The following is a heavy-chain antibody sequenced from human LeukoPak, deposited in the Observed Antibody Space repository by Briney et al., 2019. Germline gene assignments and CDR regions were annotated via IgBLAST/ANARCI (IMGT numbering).Heavy chain of an antibody. CDR3: ARQSYSSGWFRPEYYFDY. J-gene: IGHJ4*02. V-gene: IGHV3-30*19. CDR2: IWHDGSNK. CDR1: GFTFSYYG. D-gene: IGHD6-19*01. Sequence: PGGSLRLSCAASGFTFSYYGMQWVRQAPGKGLEWVALIWHDGSNKYYADSVKGRFTISRDNSKNTLYLQMNSLRAEDTAVYYCARQSYSSGWFRPEYYFDYWGQGTLVTVSS.